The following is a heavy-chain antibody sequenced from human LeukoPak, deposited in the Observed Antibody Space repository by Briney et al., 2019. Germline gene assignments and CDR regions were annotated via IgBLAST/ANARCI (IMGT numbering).Heavy chain of an antibody. CDR1: GGSISSSSYY. V-gene: IGHV4-39*07. CDR3: ARANPSELRYFDWFLDY. J-gene: IGHJ4*02. CDR2: IYYSGST. D-gene: IGHD3-9*01. Sequence: TSETLSLTCTVSGGSISSSSYYWGWIRQPPGKGLEWIGSIYYSGSTYYNPSLKSRVTISVDTSKNQFSLKLSSVTAADTAVYYCARANPSELRYFDWFLDYWGQGTLVTVSS.